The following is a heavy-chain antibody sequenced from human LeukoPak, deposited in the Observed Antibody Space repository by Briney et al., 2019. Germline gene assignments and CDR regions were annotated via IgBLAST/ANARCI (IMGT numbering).Heavy chain of an antibody. V-gene: IGHV3-23*01. CDR1: GFTFSNYG. CDR3: GKDSAARGRPYEY. D-gene: IGHD6-6*01. J-gene: IGHJ4*02. CDR2: IGPTGVDT. Sequence: PGGSLRLSCAASGFTFSNYGMSWVRQAPGKGLEEVSLIGPTGVDTYYPDSVKGRSIISRENSKNIEYLQMKSLRAEDTAVNYCGKDSAARGRPYEYWGQGALVTVSS.